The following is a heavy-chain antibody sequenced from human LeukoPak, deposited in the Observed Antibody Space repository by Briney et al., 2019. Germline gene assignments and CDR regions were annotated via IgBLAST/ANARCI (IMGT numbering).Heavy chain of an antibody. CDR1: GGSISSGDYS. J-gene: IGHJ4*02. CDR2: IYSSGSA. CDR3: ARDSGVAAVGPYYFDY. D-gene: IGHD6-13*01. V-gene: IGHV4-30-2*01. Sequence: SQTLSLTCAVSGGSISSGDYSWSWIRQPPGKGLEWIGYIYSSGSAYYNPSLKSRVSISVNRAANQFSLKVSSVTAADTAVYYCARDSGVAAVGPYYFDYWGQGALVTVSS.